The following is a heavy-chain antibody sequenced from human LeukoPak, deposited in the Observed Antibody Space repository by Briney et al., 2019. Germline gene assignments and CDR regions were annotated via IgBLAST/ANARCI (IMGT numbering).Heavy chain of an antibody. CDR2: ISTTSSYR. Sequence: PGGSLRLSCAASGFTFSDYYMSWIRQAPGKGLEWISYISTTSSYRHYTDSVKGRFTISRNNAKNSLYLQMNNLRDEDTAVYYCVGANDWFDPWGQGTQVTVSS. V-gene: IGHV3-11*06. CDR1: GFTFSDYY. J-gene: IGHJ5*02. CDR3: VGANDWFDP.